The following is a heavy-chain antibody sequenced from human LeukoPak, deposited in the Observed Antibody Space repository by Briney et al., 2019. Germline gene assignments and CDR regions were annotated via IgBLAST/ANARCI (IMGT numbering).Heavy chain of an antibody. Sequence: PGRSLRLSCAASGFTFSSYGMHWVRQAPGKGLEWVAVISYDGSEKYYADSVKGRFTISRDNSKNTLYLQMNGLRTDDTAMFYCTKSFPRSNWYGHHWGQGTLVTVSS. CDR3: TKSFPRSNWYGHH. V-gene: IGHV3-30*18. J-gene: IGHJ1*01. CDR1: GFTFSSYG. CDR2: ISYDGSEK. D-gene: IGHD6-13*01.